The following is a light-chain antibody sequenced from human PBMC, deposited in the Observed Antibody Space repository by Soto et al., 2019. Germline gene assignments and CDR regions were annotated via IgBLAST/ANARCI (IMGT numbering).Light chain of an antibody. Sequence: DIQMTHSPSAMSASVGERVTITCRASQGISSYLAWYQQKPGKAPKLLIYAASTLQSGVPSRFSGSGSGTDFTLTISSLQPEDFATYYCQQLNSYPITFGRGTRLEIK. CDR2: AAS. V-gene: IGKV1-9*01. J-gene: IGKJ5*01. CDR1: QGISSY. CDR3: QQLNSYPIT.